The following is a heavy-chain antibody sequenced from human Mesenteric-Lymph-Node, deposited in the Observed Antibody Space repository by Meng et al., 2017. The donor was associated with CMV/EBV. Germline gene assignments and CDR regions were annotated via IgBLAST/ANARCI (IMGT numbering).Heavy chain of an antibody. J-gene: IGHJ3*02. CDR3: ATSSPSVSRSAFDI. Sequence: GESLKISCAASGFTFGSHWMSWVRQAPGKGLEWVAVISYDGSNKYYADSVKGRFTISRDNSKNTLYLQMNSLRAEDTAVYYCATSSPSVSRSAFDIWGQGTMVTVSS. D-gene: IGHD1-26*01. CDR1: GFTFGSHW. CDR2: ISYDGSNK. V-gene: IGHV3-30-3*01.